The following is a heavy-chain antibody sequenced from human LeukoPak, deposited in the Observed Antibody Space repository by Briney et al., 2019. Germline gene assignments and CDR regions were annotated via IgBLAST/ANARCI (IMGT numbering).Heavy chain of an antibody. CDR2: IHTTGRA. CDR3: ARAMVRGIVGWAPFELSNWFDP. D-gene: IGHD3-10*01. CDR1: GGSISSYY. Sequence: PSETLSLTCTVSGGSISSYYWSWIRLPAGKGLEWIGRIHTTGRAKYNPSLKSRVTMSVDTSKNQFSLKLNSVTAADTAVYYCARAMVRGIVGWAPFELSNWFDPWGQGTLVTVSS. J-gene: IGHJ5*02. V-gene: IGHV4-4*07.